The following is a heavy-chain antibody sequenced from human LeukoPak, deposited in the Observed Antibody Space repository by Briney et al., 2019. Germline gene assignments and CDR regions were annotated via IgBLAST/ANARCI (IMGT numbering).Heavy chain of an antibody. D-gene: IGHD1-26*01. CDR2: IYYSGRN. Sequence: SETLSLTCPVSGGSLSSQYGSWVRQPPGKGLEWDEYIYYSGRNNYNPSLKSRVTISVETSKNLFSLKLSSVAAADTAVYYCARVCWGELSRYFDYWGQGTLVTVSS. CDR1: GGSLSSQY. J-gene: IGHJ4*02. V-gene: IGHV4-59*11. CDR3: ARVCWGELSRYFDY.